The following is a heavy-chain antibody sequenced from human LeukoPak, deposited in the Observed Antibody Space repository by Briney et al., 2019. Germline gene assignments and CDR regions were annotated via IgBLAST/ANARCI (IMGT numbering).Heavy chain of an antibody. V-gene: IGHV3-15*01. D-gene: IGHD4/OR15-4a*01. J-gene: IGHJ4*02. CDR2: IKSKSNGGTT. CDR3: VADLPGTNSPYFDY. CDR1: GFTFSAAW. Sequence: PGGSVRLFCAASGFTFSAAWMNWVRQAPGEGLEWVGRIKSKSNGGTTDFAAPVRDRFTISRDDSKNTLNLQMDSLRTEDTAVYYCVADLPGTNSPYFDYWGQGTLVTVSS.